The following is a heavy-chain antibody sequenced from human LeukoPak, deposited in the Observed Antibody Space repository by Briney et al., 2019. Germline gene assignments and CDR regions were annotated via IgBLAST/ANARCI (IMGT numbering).Heavy chain of an antibody. CDR1: GGSISSSSYY. J-gene: IGHJ5*02. CDR2: IYYSGST. Sequence: SETLSLTCTVSGGSISSSSYYWGWIRQHPGKGLEWIGYIYYSGSTYYNPSLKSRVTISVDTSKSQFSLKLSSVTAADTAVYYCARVSDSQYNWFDPWGQGTLVTVSS. V-gene: IGHV4-31*03. D-gene: IGHD6-25*01. CDR3: ARVSDSQYNWFDP.